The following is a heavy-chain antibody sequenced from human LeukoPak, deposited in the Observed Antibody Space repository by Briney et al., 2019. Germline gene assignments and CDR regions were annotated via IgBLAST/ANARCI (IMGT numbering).Heavy chain of an antibody. CDR1: GFTFSSYW. D-gene: IGHD3-3*01. CDR2: ISSSGSTI. J-gene: IGHJ4*02. Sequence: GGSLRLSCAASGFTFSSYWMSWVRQAPGKGLEWVAYISSSGSTIYYPDSVKGRFTISRENAKSSLYLQMTSPSAEDTAVYYCERATGTIFGVVITEDYWGQGTLATVSS. CDR3: ERATGTIFGVVITEDY. V-gene: IGHV3-48*04.